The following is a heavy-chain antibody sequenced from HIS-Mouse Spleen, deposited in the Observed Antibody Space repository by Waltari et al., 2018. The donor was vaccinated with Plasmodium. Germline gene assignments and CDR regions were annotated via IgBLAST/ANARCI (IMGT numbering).Heavy chain of an antibody. V-gene: IGHV3-74*01. CDR2: INMEGSST. Sequence: EVQLVESGGGLVQPGGSLRLSCAASGFTFSSYWLHWVRQAPGKGLVWVSRINMEGSSTSYADSVKGRFTISRDNAKNTLYLQMNSLRAEDTAVYYCARVGDFWSGYCNDYWGQGTLVTVSS. D-gene: IGHD3-3*01. CDR3: ARVGDFWSGYCNDY. CDR1: GFTFSSYW. J-gene: IGHJ4*02.